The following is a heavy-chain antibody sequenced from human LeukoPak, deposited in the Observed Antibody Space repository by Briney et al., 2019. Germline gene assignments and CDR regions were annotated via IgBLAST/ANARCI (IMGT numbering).Heavy chain of an antibody. CDR1: GFTVSSNY. Sequence: PGGSLRLSCAASGFTVSSNYMSWVRQAPGKGLEWVSVIYSGGSTYYADSVKGRFTISRDNSKNTLYLQMNSLRAEDTAVYYCARDKGRYFDWLPRHDAFDIWGQGTMVTVSS. J-gene: IGHJ3*02. CDR2: IYSGGST. CDR3: ARDKGRYFDWLPRHDAFDI. D-gene: IGHD3-9*01. V-gene: IGHV3-66*01.